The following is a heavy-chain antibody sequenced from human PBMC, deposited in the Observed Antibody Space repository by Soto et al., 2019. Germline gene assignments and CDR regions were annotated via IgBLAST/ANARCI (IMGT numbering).Heavy chain of an antibody. J-gene: IGHJ4*02. CDR1: GFTLSSRW. CDR2: IKTDGSIT. D-gene: IGHD3-10*01. CDR3: TRDQVNYGQAVFDS. Sequence: GGSLRLSCVVSGFTLSSRWMHWVRQTPGKGLVWVSRIKTDGSITNYADSVKGRFTISRDNAKNTLYLHMNSLRPEDTAMYYCTRDQVNYGQAVFDSWGQGT. V-gene: IGHV3-74*01.